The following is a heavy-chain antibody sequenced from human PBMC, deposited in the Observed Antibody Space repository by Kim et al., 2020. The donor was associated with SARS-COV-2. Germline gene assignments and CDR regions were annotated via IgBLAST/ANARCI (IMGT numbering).Heavy chain of an antibody. V-gene: IGHV4-39*01. CDR3: ARLPHDSSGYVDC. Sequence: SETLSLICTVSGGSISNSFNYWGWIRQRPGKGLEWIGSVYHSGSTYDSPSLKSRVTVSVDTSKNQFSLKVTSVTAADTAVYFCARLPHDSSGYVDCWGQGILVTVSS. J-gene: IGHJ4*02. CDR2: VYHSGST. D-gene: IGHD3-22*01. CDR1: GGSISNSFNY.